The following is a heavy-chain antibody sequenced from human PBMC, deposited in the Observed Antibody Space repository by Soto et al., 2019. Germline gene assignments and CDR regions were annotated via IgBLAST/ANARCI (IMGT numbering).Heavy chain of an antibody. CDR2: INHKGNT. Sequence: SETLSLTCAGYGGSLSGYYWSWIRQPPGKGLEWIGEINHKGNTNYSPSLKSRVTMSIDTSKNQFSLKLSSVTAADTAVYFCASFSARAHYWGQATLVTVSS. D-gene: IGHD6-25*01. CDR1: GGSLSGYY. CDR3: ASFSARAHY. J-gene: IGHJ4*02. V-gene: IGHV4-34*01.